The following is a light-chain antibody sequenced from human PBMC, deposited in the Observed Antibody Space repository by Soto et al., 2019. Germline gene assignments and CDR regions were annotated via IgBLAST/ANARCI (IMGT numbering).Light chain of an antibody. CDR1: SSDVGKYNL. Sequence: QSALTQPASVSASPGQSITISCTGTSSDVGKYNLVSWYQQHPGKAPKLMLYEDIERPSGVSNRFSGSKSGNTASLTISGLKTGVEGDYFGCSYSGGTGVVFGGGTQLTVL. CDR3: CSYSGGTGVV. J-gene: IGLJ2*01. V-gene: IGLV2-23*01. CDR2: EDI.